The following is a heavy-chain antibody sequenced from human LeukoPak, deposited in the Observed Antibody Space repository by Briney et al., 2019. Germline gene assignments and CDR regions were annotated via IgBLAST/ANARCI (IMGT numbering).Heavy chain of an antibody. D-gene: IGHD6-13*01. CDR2: IYYSGST. V-gene: IGHV4-39*01. J-gene: IGHJ4*02. CDR1: GGSISSSSYY. Sequence: SETLSLTCTVSGGSISSSSYYWGWIRQPPGKGLEWIGSIYYSGSTYYNPSLKSRVTISVDTSKNQFSLKLSSVTAADTAVYYCARMGRQQRSQGSKFDYWGQGTLVTVSS. CDR3: ARMGRQQRSQGSKFDY.